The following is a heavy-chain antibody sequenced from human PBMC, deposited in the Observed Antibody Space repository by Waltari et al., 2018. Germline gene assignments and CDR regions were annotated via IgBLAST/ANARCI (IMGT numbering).Heavy chain of an antibody. Sequence: EVQLVETGGGLIQPGGSMRLSCAASGFTVSRNYRSWVRQAPGKGLEWVSVIYSGGSTYYADSVKGRFTISRDNSKNTLYLQMNSLRAEDTAVYYCARTSDLWFGEDYFDYWGQGTLVTVSS. CDR1: GFTVSRNY. CDR3: ARTSDLWFGEDYFDY. CDR2: IYSGGST. D-gene: IGHD3-10*01. J-gene: IGHJ4*02. V-gene: IGHV3-53*02.